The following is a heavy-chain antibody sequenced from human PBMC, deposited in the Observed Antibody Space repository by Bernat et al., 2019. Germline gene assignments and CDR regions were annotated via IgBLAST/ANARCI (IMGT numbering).Heavy chain of an antibody. Sequence: EVQLVESGGGLVQPGGSLRLSCAASGFTFSSYEMNWVRQAPGKGLEWVSYISSSGSTIYYADSVKGRFTISRDNAKNSLYLQMNSLRAEDTAVYYCASLSTPQYYYGSGSYLDYWGHGTLVTVSS. V-gene: IGHV3-48*03. CDR2: ISSSGSTI. J-gene: IGHJ4*01. D-gene: IGHD3-10*01. CDR1: GFTFSSYE. CDR3: ASLSTPQYYYGSGSYLDY.